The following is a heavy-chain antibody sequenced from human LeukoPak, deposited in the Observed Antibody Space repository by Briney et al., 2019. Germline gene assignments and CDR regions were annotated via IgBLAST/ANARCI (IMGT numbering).Heavy chain of an antibody. V-gene: IGHV4-39*01. J-gene: IGHJ4*02. CDR2: IYYSGNT. CDR1: GGSISSSSYY. CDR3: ARQVIHYSETSAYYYVDN. D-gene: IGHD3-22*01. Sequence: PSETLSLTCTVSGGSISSSSYYWGWIRQPPGKGLEWIGSIYYSGNTYYNPSLKSRVTISVDTSKNQFSLKVNSVTAADTAAYYCARQVIHYSETSAYYYVDNWGRGTLVTVSS.